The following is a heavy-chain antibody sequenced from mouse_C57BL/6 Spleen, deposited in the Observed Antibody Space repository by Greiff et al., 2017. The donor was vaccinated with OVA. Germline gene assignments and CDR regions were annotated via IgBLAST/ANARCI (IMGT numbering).Heavy chain of an antibody. J-gene: IGHJ1*03. CDR3: ARGGFDYYGSSRYFDV. D-gene: IGHD1-1*01. V-gene: IGHV1-52*01. CDR1: GYTFTSYW. CDR2: IDPSDSET. Sequence: VQLQQPGAELVRPGSSVKLSCKASGYTFTSYWMHWVKQRPIQGLEWIGNIDPSDSETPYNQKFKDKATLTVDKSSSTAYMQLSSLTSEDSAVYYCARGGFDYYGSSRYFDVWGTGTTVTVSS.